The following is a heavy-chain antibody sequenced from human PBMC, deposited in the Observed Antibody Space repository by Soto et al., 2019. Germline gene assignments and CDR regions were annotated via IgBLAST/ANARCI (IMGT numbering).Heavy chain of an antibody. V-gene: IGHV3-23*01. Sequence: GGSLRLSCAASGFTFSSYAMSWVRQAPGKGLEWVSAISGSGGSTYYADSVKGRFTISRDNSKNTLYLQMNSLRAEDTAVYYRAKLGIAARPYYYYHGMDVWGQGTTVTVSS. D-gene: IGHD6-6*01. CDR2: ISGSGGST. CDR1: GFTFSSYA. CDR3: AKLGIAARPYYYYHGMDV. J-gene: IGHJ6*02.